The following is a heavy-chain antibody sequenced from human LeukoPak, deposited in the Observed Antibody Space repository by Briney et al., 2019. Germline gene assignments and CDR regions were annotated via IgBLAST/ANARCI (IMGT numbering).Heavy chain of an antibody. CDR3: TRDLYYYDSSGYLIAYYYYYMDV. CDR2: IRSKAYGGTT. V-gene: IGHV3-49*03. J-gene: IGHJ6*03. Sequence: GGSLRLSCTASGFTFGDYAMSWFRQAPGKGLEWGGFIRSKAYGGTTEYAASVKGRFTISRDNSKSIAYLQMNSLKTEDTAVYYCTRDLYYYDSSGYLIAYYYYYMDVWGKGTTVTVSS. CDR1: GFTFGDYA. D-gene: IGHD3-22*01.